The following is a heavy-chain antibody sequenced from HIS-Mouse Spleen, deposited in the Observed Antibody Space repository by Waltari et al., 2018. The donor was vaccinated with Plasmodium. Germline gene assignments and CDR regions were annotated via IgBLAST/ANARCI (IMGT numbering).Heavy chain of an antibody. CDR2: ISSSSSYI. CDR1: GFTFSRSS. J-gene: IGHJ4*02. D-gene: IGHD6-13*01. V-gene: IGHV3-21*01. Sequence: EVQLVESGGGLVKPGGSLRLSCAASGFTFSRSSMNWVRQAPGKGLGWVSSISSSSSYIYYADSVKGRFTISRDNAKNSLYLQMNSLRAEDTAVYYCARDRSAAALLGYWGQGTLVTVSS. CDR3: ARDRSAAALLGY.